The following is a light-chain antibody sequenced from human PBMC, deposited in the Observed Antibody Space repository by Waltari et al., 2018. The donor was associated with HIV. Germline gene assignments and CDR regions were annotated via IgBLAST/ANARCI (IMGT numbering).Light chain of an antibody. CDR2: YDS. CDR3: QVWDSSSDHPV. V-gene: IGLV3-21*04. J-gene: IGLJ1*01. Sequence: SYVLTQPPSVSVAPGKTARITCGGNNIGGKSVHWYQQKPGQAPVLVIYYDSDRPSGIPERFSGSNSGNTATLTISRVEAGDEADYYCQVWDSSSDHPVFGTGTKVTVL. CDR1: NIGGKS.